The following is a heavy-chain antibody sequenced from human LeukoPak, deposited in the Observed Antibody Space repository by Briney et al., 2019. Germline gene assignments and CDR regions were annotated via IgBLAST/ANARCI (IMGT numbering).Heavy chain of an antibody. CDR2: IKPDGSEK. D-gene: IGHD2-2*01. CDR3: ARMSSYCDY. Sequence: PGGSLRLSCAASGFTFNNYWMNWVRQTPGKGLESVATIKPDGSEKYYVDSVKGRFTISRDNAKNSLYLQMNSLRAEDTGVYFCARMSSYCDYWGQGTLVTVSS. V-gene: IGHV3-7*01. J-gene: IGHJ4*02. CDR1: GFTFNNYW.